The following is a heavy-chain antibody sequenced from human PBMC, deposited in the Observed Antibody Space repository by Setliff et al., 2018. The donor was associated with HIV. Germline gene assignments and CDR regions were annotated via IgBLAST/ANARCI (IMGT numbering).Heavy chain of an antibody. Sequence: SETLSLTCAVYGAPFNGYYWAWIRQSPAKGLEWIGEIYHSGIVNYNPSLQSRVTISTDTPKNQFSLRLNSVTVADTSVYYCARVRLRVPPSIFDYWGMGSLVTVSS. CDR3: ARVRLRVPPSIFDY. CDR2: IYHSGIV. V-gene: IGHV4-34*01. J-gene: IGHJ4*02. CDR1: GAPFNGYY. D-gene: IGHD2-2*01.